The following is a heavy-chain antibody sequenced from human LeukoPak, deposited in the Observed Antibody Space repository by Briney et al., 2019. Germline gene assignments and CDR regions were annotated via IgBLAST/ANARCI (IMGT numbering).Heavy chain of an antibody. CDR2: INPSGGST. J-gene: IGHJ4*02. Sequence: ASVKVSCKASGGTFSSYAISWVRQAPGQGLEWMGIINPSGGSTSYAQKFQGRVTMTRDTSTSTVYMELSSLRSEDTAVYYCARSPTVTKRLVVESYWGQGTLVTVSS. V-gene: IGHV1-46*01. CDR1: GGTFSSYA. D-gene: IGHD4-17*01. CDR3: ARSPTVTKRLVVESY.